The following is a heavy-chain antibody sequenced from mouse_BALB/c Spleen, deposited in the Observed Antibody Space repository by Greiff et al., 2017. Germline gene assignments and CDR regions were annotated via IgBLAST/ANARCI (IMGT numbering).Heavy chain of an antibody. CDR1: GFTFTDYY. CDR2: IRNKANGYTT. CDR3: ARDRRLGYFDV. D-gene: IGHD1-2*01. V-gene: IGHV7-3*02. Sequence: EVKVEESGGGLVQPGGSLRLSCATSGFTFTDYYMSWVRQPPGKALEWLGFIRNKANGYTTEYSASVKGRFTISRDNSQSILYLQMNTLRAEDSATYYCARDRRLGYFDVWGAGTTVTVSS. J-gene: IGHJ1*01.